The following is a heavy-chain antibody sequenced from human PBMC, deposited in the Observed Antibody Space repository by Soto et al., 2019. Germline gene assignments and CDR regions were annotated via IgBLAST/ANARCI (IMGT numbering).Heavy chain of an antibody. D-gene: IGHD3-3*01. J-gene: IGHJ6*02. Sequence: LRLSCAASGFTFRSYGIHWVRQAPGKGLEWVAVISYDGSNKYYADSVKGRFTISRDNSKNTVYLQMNSLRAEDTAVYYCAKDRGLRFIHYYGLDVWGQGTTVTV. CDR1: GFTFRSYG. CDR3: AKDRGLRFIHYYGLDV. CDR2: ISYDGSNK. V-gene: IGHV3-30*18.